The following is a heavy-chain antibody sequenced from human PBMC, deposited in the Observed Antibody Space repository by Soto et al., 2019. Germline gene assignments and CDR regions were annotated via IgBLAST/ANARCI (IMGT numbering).Heavy chain of an antibody. V-gene: IGHV3-15*07. Sequence: WGSLRLSCAASGINFNVAWLNWVRQTPGRGLEWVGRIKSKITGGTTDSAAPVKGRFTILRDDSKNTIYLQMNSLKTEDTGVYYCTREFYGTNLYWGQGTPVTVS. CDR2: IKSKITGGTT. CDR1: GINFNVAW. D-gene: IGHD3-10*01. CDR3: TREFYGTNLY. J-gene: IGHJ4*02.